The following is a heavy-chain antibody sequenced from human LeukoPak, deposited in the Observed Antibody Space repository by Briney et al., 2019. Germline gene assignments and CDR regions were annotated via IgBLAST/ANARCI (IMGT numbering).Heavy chain of an antibody. CDR1: GYTFIGHY. Sequence: ASVRVSCKASGYTFIGHYIYWLRQAPGQGFEWMGWFNPNGGGINYAQKFQGRVSMTRDTSISTAYMDLTSLRFDDTAVYYCARAGAMIRGVIDYWAQGTLVTVSS. J-gene: IGHJ4*02. V-gene: IGHV1-2*02. D-gene: IGHD3-10*01. CDR2: FNPNGGGI. CDR3: ARAGAMIRGVIDY.